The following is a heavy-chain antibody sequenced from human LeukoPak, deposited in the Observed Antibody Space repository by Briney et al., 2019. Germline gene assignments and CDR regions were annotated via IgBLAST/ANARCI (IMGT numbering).Heavy chain of an antibody. CDR2: INHSGST. D-gene: IGHD3-3*01. Sequence: SETLSLTCTVSGGSISSSSYYWSWIRQPPGKGLEWIGEINHSGSTNYNPSLKSRVTISVDTSKNQFSLKLSSVTAADTAVYYCARAEVAITIPFDYWGQGTLVTVSS. CDR1: GGSISSSSYY. J-gene: IGHJ4*02. V-gene: IGHV4-39*07. CDR3: ARAEVAITIPFDY.